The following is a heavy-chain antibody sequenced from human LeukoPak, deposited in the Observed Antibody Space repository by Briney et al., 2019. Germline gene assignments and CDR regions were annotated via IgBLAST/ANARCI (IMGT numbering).Heavy chain of an antibody. CDR3: AKRYYYDTSGNPGGLDP. D-gene: IGHD3-22*01. Sequence: PGGSLRVSCAASGFTFSSYAMGWVRQAPGKGLEWVSTIGGSGDGTYYADSVKGRFTISRDNSKNTLSLQMNSLRAEDTAVYYCAKRYYYDTSGNPGGLDPWGQGTLVTVSS. V-gene: IGHV3-23*01. CDR2: IGGSGDGT. CDR1: GFTFSSYA. J-gene: IGHJ5*02.